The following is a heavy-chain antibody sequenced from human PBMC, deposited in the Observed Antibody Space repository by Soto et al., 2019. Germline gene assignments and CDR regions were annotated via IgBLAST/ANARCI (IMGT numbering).Heavy chain of an antibody. CDR3: AKRSRSSTFDY. CDR1: GFTFSSYA. V-gene: IGHV3-23*01. D-gene: IGHD6-6*01. CDR2: ISGSDDST. J-gene: IGHJ4*02. Sequence: GGSLRLSCAASGFTFSSYAMSWVRQAPGKGLEWVSVISGSDDSTYYADSVKGRFTISRDNSKNTLYLQMNSLRAEDTAVYYCAKRSRSSTFDYWGKGTLVTVSS.